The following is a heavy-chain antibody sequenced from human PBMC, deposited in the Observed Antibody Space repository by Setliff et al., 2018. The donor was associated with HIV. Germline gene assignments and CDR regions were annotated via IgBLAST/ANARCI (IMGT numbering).Heavy chain of an antibody. CDR1: GFTLSRYW. CDR3: VVYYDYSGHYSRGAFDI. V-gene: IGHV3-7*01. D-gene: IGHD3-22*01. J-gene: IGHJ3*02. CDR2: IKEDGSEK. Sequence: GGSLRLSCVASGFTLSRYWMNWVRQAPGKGLEWVANIKEDGSEKHYVDSVRGRFTISRDNAKRSVFLQMSRLRAEDAAVYYCVVYYDYSGHYSRGAFDIWGQGTMVTVSS.